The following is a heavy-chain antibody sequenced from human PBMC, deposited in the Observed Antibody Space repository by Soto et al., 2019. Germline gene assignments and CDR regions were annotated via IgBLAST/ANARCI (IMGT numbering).Heavy chain of an antibody. V-gene: IGHV3-23*01. CDR3: AKDEGWLQIPYYYYGMDV. Sequence: EVQLLESGGGLVQPGGSLRLSCAASGFTFSSYAMSWVRQAPGKGLEWVSAISGSGGSTYYADSVKGRFTISRDNSKNTLDLQINNLQAEEPDGNYRAKDEGWLQIPYYYYGMDVWGQGTTVTVSS. J-gene: IGHJ6*02. CDR1: GFTFSSYA. D-gene: IGHD5-12*01. CDR2: ISGSGGST.